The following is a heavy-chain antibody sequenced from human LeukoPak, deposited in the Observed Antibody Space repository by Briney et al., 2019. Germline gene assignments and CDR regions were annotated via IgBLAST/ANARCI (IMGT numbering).Heavy chain of an antibody. CDR2: INPNSGGT. Sequence: ASVKVSCKASGYTFTSYGISWVRQAPGQGLEWMGWINPNSGGTNYAQKFQGRVTMTRGTSISTAYMELSRLRSDDTAVYYCARVGDYGTYYYYYYMDVWGKGTTVTVSS. V-gene: IGHV1-2*02. CDR1: GYTFTSYG. CDR3: ARVGDYGTYYYYYYMDV. J-gene: IGHJ6*03. D-gene: IGHD4-17*01.